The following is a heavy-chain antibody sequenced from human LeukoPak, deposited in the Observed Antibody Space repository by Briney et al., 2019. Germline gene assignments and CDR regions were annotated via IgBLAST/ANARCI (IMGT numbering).Heavy chain of an antibody. D-gene: IGHD3-10*01. V-gene: IGHV4-34*01. Sequence: PGGSLRLSCAASGFTFSSYTMNWIRQPPGKGLEWIGEIDYSGGTNYHPSLKRRVTISLDRSKNHFSLNLTSVTAADTAVYYCARPSGSSTSLAYWGQGTLVTVSS. CDR3: ARPSGSSTSLAY. CDR2: IDYSGGT. J-gene: IGHJ4*02. CDR1: GFTFSSYT.